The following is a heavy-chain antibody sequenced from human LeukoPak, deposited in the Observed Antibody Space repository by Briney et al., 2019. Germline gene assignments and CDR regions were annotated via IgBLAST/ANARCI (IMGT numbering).Heavy chain of an antibody. D-gene: IGHD6-19*01. CDR2: IYTSGST. V-gene: IGHV4-61*02. J-gene: IGHJ4*02. CDR3: ARGSSGWLFDY. CDR1: GGSISSGSYY. Sequence: SETLSLTCTVSGGSISSGSYYWSWIRQPAGKGLEWIGRIYTSGSTYYNPSLKSRVTISVDTSKNQFSLKLSSVTAADTAVYYCARGSSGWLFDYWGQGTLVTVSS.